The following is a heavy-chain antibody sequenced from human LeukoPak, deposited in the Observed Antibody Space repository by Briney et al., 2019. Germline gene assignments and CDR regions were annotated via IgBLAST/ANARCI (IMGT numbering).Heavy chain of an antibody. CDR3: AGHHGHVGP. Sequence: PSETLSLTCTVSGGSISSSSYYWGWIRQPPGKGLEWIGSIYYSGSTYYNPSLKSRVTISVDTSKNQSSLKLSSVTAADTAVYYCAGHHGHVGPWGQGTLVTVSS. D-gene: IGHD3-16*01. CDR2: IYYSGST. J-gene: IGHJ5*02. CDR1: GGSISSSSYY. V-gene: IGHV4-39*01.